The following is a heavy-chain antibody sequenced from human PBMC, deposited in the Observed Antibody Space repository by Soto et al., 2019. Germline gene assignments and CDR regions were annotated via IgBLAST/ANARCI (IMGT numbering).Heavy chain of an antibody. CDR2: ISGGGGGT. J-gene: IGHJ4*02. CDR3: AKGSHYDILTAYHAFDY. CDR1: RFTVSSSY. D-gene: IGHD3-9*01. V-gene: IGHV3-23*01. Sequence: GGSLRLSCAASRFTVSSSYMTWVRQAPGKGLGWVSSISGGGGGTYYADSVKGRLTISRDNSKNTLYLQMNSLRAEDTALYYCAKGSHYDILTAYHAFDYWGPGTLVTVSS.